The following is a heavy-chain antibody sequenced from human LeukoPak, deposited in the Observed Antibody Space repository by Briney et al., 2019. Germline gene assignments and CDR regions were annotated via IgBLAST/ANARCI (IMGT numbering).Heavy chain of an antibody. Sequence: GGSLRLSCVASGVTLSNYAMSWARQAPGKGLEWVSGINWNGGSTGYADSVKGRFTISRDNAKNSLYLQMNSLRAEDTALYYCASLGYCSGGSCSNFGYWGQGTLVTVSS. CDR3: ASLGYCSGGSCSNFGY. V-gene: IGHV3-20*04. J-gene: IGHJ4*02. D-gene: IGHD2-15*01. CDR2: INWNGGST. CDR1: GVTLSNYA.